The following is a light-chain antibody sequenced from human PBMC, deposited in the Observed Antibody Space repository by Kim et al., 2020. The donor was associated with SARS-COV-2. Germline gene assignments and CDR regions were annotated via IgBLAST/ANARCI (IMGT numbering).Light chain of an antibody. CDR1: GSNIGGQA. CDR3: ASWDDSLNGYV. V-gene: IGLV1-44*01. Sequence: GRGVTLSCSGGGSNIGGQAPNWYQQLPGTAPKLRIYNEYMRPSGVPDRFSGSKSGTSGSLAISGLQSEDEADYYCASWDDSLNGYVFGTGTQLTVL. CDR2: NEY. J-gene: IGLJ1*01.